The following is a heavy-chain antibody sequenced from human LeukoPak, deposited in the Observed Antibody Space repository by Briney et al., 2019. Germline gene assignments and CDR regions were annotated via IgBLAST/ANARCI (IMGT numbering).Heavy chain of an antibody. CDR2: ISYDGSNK. CDR3: ARESHVERDDF. V-gene: IGHV3-30-3*01. Sequence: GGSLRLSCAASGFTFSSYAMHWVRQAPGKGLEWVAVISYDGSNKYYADSVKGRFTISRDNSKNTLYLQMNSLRAEDTAVYYCARESHVERDDFWGQGTLITVSS. D-gene: IGHD1-1*01. J-gene: IGHJ4*02. CDR1: GFTFSSYA.